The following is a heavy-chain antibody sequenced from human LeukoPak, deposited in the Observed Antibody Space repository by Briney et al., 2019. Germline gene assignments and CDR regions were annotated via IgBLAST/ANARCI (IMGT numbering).Heavy chain of an antibody. CDR1: GFSFSTYG. J-gene: IGHJ4*02. D-gene: IGHD2-15*01. CDR2: ISDDGNNK. CDR3: AGGLLGCGGGSCYPTDY. V-gene: IGHV3-30*03. Sequence: GRSLRLSCAASGFSFSTYGMHWVRQAPGKGLEGVAVISDDGNNKYYVDSVKGRFTISRDNPQNTLYLQMDSLTPEDTAVYYCAGGLLGCGGGSCYPTDYWGQGTLVTVSS.